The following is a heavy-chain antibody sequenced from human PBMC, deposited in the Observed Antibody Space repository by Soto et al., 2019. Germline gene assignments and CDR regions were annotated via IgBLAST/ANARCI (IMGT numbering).Heavy chain of an antibody. CDR2: ISAYNGNT. D-gene: IGHD2-2*02. V-gene: IGHV1-18*01. CDR1: GYTFTSYG. J-gene: IGHJ5*02. Sequence: QVQLVQSGAEVKKPGASVKVSCKASGYTFTSYGISWVRQAPGQGLEWMGWISAYNGNTNYAQKLQGRVTMTTDTSTSTAYMELRSLRSDDTAVYYCAREPSSYGSSTSCYMTGKSWFDPWGQGTLVTVSS. CDR3: AREPSSYGSSTSCYMTGKSWFDP.